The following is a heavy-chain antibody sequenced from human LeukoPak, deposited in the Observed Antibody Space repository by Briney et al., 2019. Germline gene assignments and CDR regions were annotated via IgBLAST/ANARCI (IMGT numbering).Heavy chain of an antibody. J-gene: IGHJ4*02. CDR2: LYYSGST. D-gene: IGHD1-26*01. CDR1: GGSVRSSSYY. V-gene: IGHV4-39*01. CDR3: ARQVGATGVDY. Sequence: PSETLSLTCTVSGGSVRSSSYYWGWIPQPPGKGLEGIGSLYYSGSTYYNPSLKSRVTISVDTSKNQFSLKLSSVTAADTAVYFCARQVGATGVDYWGRGTLVTVSS.